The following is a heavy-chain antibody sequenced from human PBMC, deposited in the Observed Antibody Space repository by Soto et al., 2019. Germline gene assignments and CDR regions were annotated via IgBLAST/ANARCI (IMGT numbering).Heavy chain of an antibody. V-gene: IGHV4-34*01. CDR1: GGSFSGYY. D-gene: IGHD3-9*01. CDR3: ARVSNDILTGPPWVWNVEL. Sequence: QVQLQQWGAGPLRPLETLSLTCGVSGGSFSGYYWAWIRQSPGKGLEWIGEINDRGSINYNPSLKSRVSISVDTLKNHYSLNLRSVTAADTAVYDCARVSNDILTGPPWVWNVELWGRGPLVTVSS. J-gene: IGHJ2*01. CDR2: INDRGSI.